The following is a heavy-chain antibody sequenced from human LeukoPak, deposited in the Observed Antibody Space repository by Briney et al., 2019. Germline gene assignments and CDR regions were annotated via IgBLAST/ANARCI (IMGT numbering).Heavy chain of an antibody. CDR3: AREGGYSYGFDY. J-gene: IGHJ4*02. D-gene: IGHD5-18*01. CDR2: VYTSGTT. Sequence: SETLSLTCTVSGGSLTNYFCSWIRLPAGKGLEWIGRVYTSGTTNSNPSLKSRVTMSVDTSKKQFSLNLSSVTAADTAIYYCAREGGYSYGFDYWSRGTLVTVSS. V-gene: IGHV4-4*07. CDR1: GGSLTNYF.